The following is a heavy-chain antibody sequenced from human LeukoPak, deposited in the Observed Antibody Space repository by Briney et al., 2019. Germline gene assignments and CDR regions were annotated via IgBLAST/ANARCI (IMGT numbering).Heavy chain of an antibody. J-gene: IGHJ5*02. V-gene: IGHV1-2*02. CDR3: ARDRNYYGSGSYYNVLGSEVSWFDP. Sequence: ASVKVSCKASGYTFTGYYMHWVRQAPGQGLEWMGWINPNSGGTNYAQKFQGRVTMTRDTSISTAYMELSRLRSDDTAVYYCARDRNYYGSGSYYNVLGSEVSWFDPWGQGTLVTVSS. D-gene: IGHD3-10*01. CDR2: INPNSGGT. CDR1: GYTFTGYY.